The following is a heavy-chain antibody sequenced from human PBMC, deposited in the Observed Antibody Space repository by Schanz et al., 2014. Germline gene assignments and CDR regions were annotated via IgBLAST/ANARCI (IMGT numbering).Heavy chain of an antibody. CDR3: AREMLDIVATMDDDAFDI. D-gene: IGHD5-12*01. CDR2: INPNSGGT. Sequence: QVQLVQSGAEVKKPGASVKVSCKASGYTFTNHYLHWVRQAPGQGLEWMGRINPNSGGTNYAQKFQGRVTMTRDTSISTAYMEMSRLISDDTAVYYCAREMLDIVATMDDDAFDIWGQGTMVTVSS. CDR1: GYTFTNHY. J-gene: IGHJ3*02. V-gene: IGHV1-2*06.